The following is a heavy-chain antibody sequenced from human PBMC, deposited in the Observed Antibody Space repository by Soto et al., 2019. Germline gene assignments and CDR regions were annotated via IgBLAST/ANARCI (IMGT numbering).Heavy chain of an antibody. CDR1: GFTFRSYG. CDR3: AQRAPFGVFEGRAFDV. CDR2: ISSGSGDI. V-gene: IGHV3-21*05. D-gene: IGHD3-3*01. J-gene: IGHJ3*01. Sequence: PGGSLRLSCEASGFTFRSYGMTWVRQAPGKGRELVAYISSGSGDIFYADSVTGRFTISRDNTRNSVFLHMDRLRDADSALYYCAQRAPFGVFEGRAFDVWGQGTMDTVSS.